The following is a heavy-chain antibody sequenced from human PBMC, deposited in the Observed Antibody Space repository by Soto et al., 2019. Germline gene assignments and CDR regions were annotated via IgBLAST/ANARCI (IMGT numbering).Heavy chain of an antibody. CDR1: GFSLTTRGVG. CDR3: AHIPIYYQYDWFDP. D-gene: IGHD3-16*01. J-gene: IGHJ5*02. V-gene: IGHV2-5*02. Sequence: QITLKESGPTLVKPTQPLTLTCTFSGFSLTTRGVGVGWIRQPPGKALECLALIYWDDDKRYSPSLQSRLSITKDTYKNQVVLTMTNVDPVDTATYYCAHIPIYYQYDWFDPWGQGTLVSVSS. CDR2: IYWDDDK.